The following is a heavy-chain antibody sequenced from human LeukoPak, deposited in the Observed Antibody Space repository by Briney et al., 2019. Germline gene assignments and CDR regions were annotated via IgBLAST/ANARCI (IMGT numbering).Heavy chain of an antibody. Sequence: GGSLRLSCAASGFAFSSYTMNWARQAPGKGPEWVSSISSRTDYIYYVDSVKGRFTVSRDNAKNSLYLQMNSLRAEDTAVYYCARVKPGGSYNYWGQGTLVTVSS. V-gene: IGHV3-21*01. CDR2: ISSRTDYI. CDR3: ARVKPGGSYNY. D-gene: IGHD1-26*01. J-gene: IGHJ4*02. CDR1: GFAFSSYT.